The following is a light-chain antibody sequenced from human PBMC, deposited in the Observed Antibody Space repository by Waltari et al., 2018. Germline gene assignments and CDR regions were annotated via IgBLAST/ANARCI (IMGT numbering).Light chain of an antibody. CDR1: QAVSNY. CDR3: QQRVSWPVT. V-gene: IGKV3-11*01. Sequence: EIVLTQSPGTLSVSPGETATLSCRASQAVSNYLGRYQRKPGQPPRLLINDASNRAPGVPARFSGSGSGTDFTLTISSLEPEDFGVYFCQQRVSWPVTFGQGTKLEIK. J-gene: IGKJ2*01. CDR2: DAS.